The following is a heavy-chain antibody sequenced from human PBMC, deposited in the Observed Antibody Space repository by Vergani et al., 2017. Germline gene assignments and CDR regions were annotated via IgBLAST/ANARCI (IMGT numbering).Heavy chain of an antibody. J-gene: IGHJ6*03. CDR2: IYTSGST. V-gene: IGHV4-61*02. CDR1: GGSISSGSYY. D-gene: IGHD3-16*02. Sequence: QVQLQESGPGLVKPSQTLSLTCTVSGGSISSGSYYWSWIRQPAGKGLEWIGRIYTSGSTNYNPSLKSRVTMSVDTSKNQFSLKLSSVTAADTTVYYCARYRLGYLDVWGKGTTVIVSS. CDR3: ARYRLGYLDV.